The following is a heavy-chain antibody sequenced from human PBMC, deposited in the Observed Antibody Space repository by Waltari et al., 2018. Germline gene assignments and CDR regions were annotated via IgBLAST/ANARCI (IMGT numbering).Heavy chain of an antibody. V-gene: IGHV4-34*01. J-gene: IGHJ4*02. Sequence: QVQLQQWGAGLLKPSETLSLTCAVYGGSFSGYYWRWIRQPPGTGLEWIGEINHSGSTNYNPSLKSRVTISVDTSKNQFSLKLSSVTAADTAVYYCARGGYYDYIWGSYRLYSFDYWGQGTLVTVSS. CDR2: INHSGST. D-gene: IGHD3-16*02. CDR3: ARGGYYDYIWGSYRLYSFDY. CDR1: GGSFSGYY.